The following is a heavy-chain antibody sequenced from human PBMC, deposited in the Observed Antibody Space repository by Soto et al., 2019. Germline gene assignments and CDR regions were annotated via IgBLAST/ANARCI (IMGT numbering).Heavy chain of an antibody. J-gene: IGHJ4*02. Sequence: PSETLSLTCAVYGGSFSGYYWSWIRQPPGKGLEWIGEINHSGSTNYNPSLKSRVTISVDTSKNQFSLKLSSVTAADTAVYYCARVWEGFGDYWGQGTLVTVSS. CDR1: GGSFSGYY. CDR3: ARVWEGFGDY. V-gene: IGHV4-34*01. D-gene: IGHD3-10*01. CDR2: INHSGST.